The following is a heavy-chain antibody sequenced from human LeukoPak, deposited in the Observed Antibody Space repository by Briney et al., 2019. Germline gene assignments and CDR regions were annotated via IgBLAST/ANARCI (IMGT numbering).Heavy chain of an antibody. D-gene: IGHD6-13*01. CDR3: ARDTGYSASWQI. CDR2: IDYSGST. J-gene: IGHJ4*02. V-gene: IGHV4-31*03. Sequence: SETLSLTCTVSGGSINSGAYHWSWIRQHPGKGLEWIGYIDYSGSTYYNPSLKSRLTIPLDTSKNQFSLRLRSVTAADTAVYYCARDTGYSASWQIWGQGILVTVSS. CDR1: GGSINSGAYH.